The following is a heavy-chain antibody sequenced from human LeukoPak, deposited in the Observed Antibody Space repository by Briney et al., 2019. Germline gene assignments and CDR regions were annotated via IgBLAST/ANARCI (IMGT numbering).Heavy chain of an antibody. V-gene: IGHV3-7*01. J-gene: IGHJ4*02. CDR3: ARDARGLYSGSWYCFDY. D-gene: IGHD6-13*01. Sequence: GGSLRLSCAASGFTFSSYWMSWVRQAPGKGLEWVANIKQDGSEKYYVDSVKGRFTISRDNAKNSLYLQMNSLRAEDTAVYYCARDARGLYSGSWYCFDYWGQGTLVTVSS. CDR2: IKQDGSEK. CDR1: GFTFSSYW.